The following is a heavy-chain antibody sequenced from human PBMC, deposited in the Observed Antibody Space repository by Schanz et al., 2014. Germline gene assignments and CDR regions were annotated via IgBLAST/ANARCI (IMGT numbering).Heavy chain of an antibody. D-gene: IGHD3-22*01. CDR3: ARDKGGYYPLDY. J-gene: IGHJ4*02. CDR1: GFTFGTFW. CDR2: INQDGSDK. V-gene: IGHV3-7*01. Sequence: EVQLVESGGGLLQPGGSLRLSCAASGFTFGTFWMSWVRQAPGKGLEWVANINQDGSDKSYVDSVKGRFTISRDNAKNSLYLQMNSLRAEDTAVYYCARDKGGYYPLDYWGQGSLVTVSS.